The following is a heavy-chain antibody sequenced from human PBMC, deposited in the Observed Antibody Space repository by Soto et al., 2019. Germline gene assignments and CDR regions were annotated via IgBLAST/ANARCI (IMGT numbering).Heavy chain of an antibody. CDR2: VYYSEST. J-gene: IGHJ5*02. V-gene: IGHV4-59*01. Sequence: TSETLSLTCTLPGGSISGYYWSWIRQPPGKGLEWIGYVYYSESTKYNPSLESRVTISVDMSNTQFSLMLTSVTAADTAVYYCAREAGPDRWFDPWGQGTLVTVSS. CDR3: AREAGPDRWFDP. CDR1: GGSISGYY. D-gene: IGHD6-19*01.